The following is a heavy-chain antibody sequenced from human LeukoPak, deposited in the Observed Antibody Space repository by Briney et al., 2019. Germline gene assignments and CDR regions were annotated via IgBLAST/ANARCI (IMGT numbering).Heavy chain of an antibody. Sequence: GGSLRLSCAGSGFIVSNYYMSWVRQAPGKGLEWVSLIRDSGETFYADSVKGRFTISRDNSKNTMYLQRNRLRVEDKAVYFCARDRAVTPDWVEFAPWGQGTLVTVSS. CDR3: ARDRAVTPDWVEFAP. V-gene: IGHV3-66*01. CDR2: IRDSGET. D-gene: IGHD4-17*01. CDR1: GFIVSNYY. J-gene: IGHJ5*02.